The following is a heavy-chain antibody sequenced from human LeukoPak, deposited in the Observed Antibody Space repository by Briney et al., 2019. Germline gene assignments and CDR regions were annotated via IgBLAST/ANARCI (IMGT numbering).Heavy chain of an antibody. CDR3: ARDSSGWFSPWFDP. Sequence: ASVKVSCKASGYTFTGYYMHWVRQAPGQGLEWMGWINPNSGGTNYAQKFQGRVTMTRDTSISTACMELSRLRSDDTAVYYCARDSSGWFSPWFDPWGQGTLVTVSS. CDR2: INPNSGGT. J-gene: IGHJ5*02. V-gene: IGHV1-2*02. D-gene: IGHD6-19*01. CDR1: GYTFTGYY.